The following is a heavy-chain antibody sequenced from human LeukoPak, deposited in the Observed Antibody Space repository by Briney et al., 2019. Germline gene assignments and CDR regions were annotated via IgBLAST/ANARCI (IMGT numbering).Heavy chain of an antibody. CDR3: AKIVGVAARPAFDI. Sequence: GGSLRLSCAASGFTFSSYSMNWVRQAPGKGLEWVSGISGSGGSTYYADSVKGRFTISRDNSKNTLYLQMNSLRAEDTAVYYCAKIVGVAARPAFDIWGLGTMVTVSS. J-gene: IGHJ3*02. D-gene: IGHD6-6*01. V-gene: IGHV3-23*01. CDR2: ISGSGGST. CDR1: GFTFSSYS.